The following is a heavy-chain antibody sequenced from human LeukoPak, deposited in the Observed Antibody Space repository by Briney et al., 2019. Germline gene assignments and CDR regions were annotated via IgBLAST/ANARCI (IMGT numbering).Heavy chain of an antibody. J-gene: IGHJ4*02. CDR3: AKRGVVIRVILVGFHKEAYYFDS. Sequence: GGSLRLSCAVSGITLSNYGMSWVRQAPGKGLECVAGISDSGGRTNYADSVKGRFTISRDNHKNTLYLQMNSLRAEDTAVYFCAKRGVVIRVILVGFHKEAYYFDSWGQGALVTVSS. V-gene: IGHV3-23*01. CDR1: GITLSNYG. D-gene: IGHD3-22*01. CDR2: ISDSGGRT.